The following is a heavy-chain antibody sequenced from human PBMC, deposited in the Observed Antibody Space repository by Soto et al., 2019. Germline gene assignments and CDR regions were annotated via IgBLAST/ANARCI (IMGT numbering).Heavy chain of an antibody. CDR1: GFTFSDFS. CDR3: ARDWGATDY. V-gene: IGHV3-48*04. J-gene: IGHJ4*02. CDR2: ISRSSLTI. Sequence: GGSLRLSCAASGFTFSDFSMNWVRQAPGKGLEWVSYISRSSLTIYYADSVKGRFTISRDNAKNSLYLQMNSLRAEDTAVYYCARDWGATDYWGQGTLVTVSS. D-gene: IGHD1-26*01.